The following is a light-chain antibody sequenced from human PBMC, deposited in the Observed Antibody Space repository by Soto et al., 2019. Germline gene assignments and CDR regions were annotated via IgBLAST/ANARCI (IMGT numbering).Light chain of an antibody. V-gene: IGLV1-51*01. Sequence: QSVLTQPPSVSAAPGQTVTISCSESSSNIGNDYVSWYQQLPGAAPKLLIYDNSERPSGIRDRFSGSKSGTSATLGISGLQTGDEADYYCATWDSYLNAGVFGGGTKLTVL. J-gene: IGLJ3*02. CDR3: ATWDSYLNAGV. CDR1: SSNIGNDY. CDR2: DNS.